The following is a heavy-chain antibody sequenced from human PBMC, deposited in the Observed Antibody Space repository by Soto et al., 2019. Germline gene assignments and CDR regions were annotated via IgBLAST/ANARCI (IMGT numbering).Heavy chain of an antibody. CDR2: ISYDGTKK. CDR3: TKGGQQFVRYSLDS. Sequence: QVQLVESGGGVVQPGTSLRLSCAASGFTFSAYGMHWVRQAPGKGLEWVAVISYDGTKKYYADSVKGRFTIFRGTSKNTLYLQMNSLRADDTAEYYCTKGGQQFVRYSLDSWGQGTLVTVSS. J-gene: IGHJ4*02. D-gene: IGHD2-15*01. CDR1: GFTFSAYG. V-gene: IGHV3-30*18.